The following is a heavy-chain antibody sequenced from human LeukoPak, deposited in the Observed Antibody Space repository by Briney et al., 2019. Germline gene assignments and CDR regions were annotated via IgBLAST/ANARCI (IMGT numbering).Heavy chain of an antibody. CDR2: IDHTGST. J-gene: IGHJ6*03. CDR3: ARSVNDYGDSGRYMDV. Sequence: PSETLSLTCAVYSGSFSGHQWSWIRQPPGKGLERIGEIDHTGSTNYNPSLNSRVTISVDTSKNQFSLKLSSVTAADTAVYYCARSVNDYGDSGRYMDVWGKGTTVTVFS. V-gene: IGHV4-34*01. CDR1: SGSFSGHQ. D-gene: IGHD4-17*01.